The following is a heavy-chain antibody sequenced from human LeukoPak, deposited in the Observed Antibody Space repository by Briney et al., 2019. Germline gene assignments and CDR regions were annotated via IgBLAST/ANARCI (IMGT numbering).Heavy chain of an antibody. CDR2: INSDGSST. CDR1: GFTFSGYW. D-gene: IGHD4-11*01. J-gene: IGHJ6*02. Sequence: PGGSLRLSCAASGFTFSGYWMHWVRQAPGKGLVWVPRINSDGSSTSYADSVKGRFTISRDNAKNTLYLQMNSLRAEDTAVYYCATAMTTEYHYYYYYGMDVWGQGTTVTVSS. CDR3: ATAMTTEYHYYYYYGMDV. V-gene: IGHV3-74*01.